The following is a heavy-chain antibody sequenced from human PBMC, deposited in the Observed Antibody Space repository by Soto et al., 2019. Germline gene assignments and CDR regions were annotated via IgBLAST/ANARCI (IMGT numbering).Heavy chain of an antibody. CDR3: ARGGAYYFDS. CDR2: ICTRGST. V-gene: IGHV4-4*07. D-gene: IGHD3-16*01. CDR1: GASITNFY. Sequence: SETLSLTCPVSGASITNFYWSWIRQSARKGLEWIGRICTRGSTDYNPSLKSRVTISIDTSKNQVSLTLKSVTAADTAVYYCARGGAYYFDSWGQGIQVTVSS. J-gene: IGHJ4*02.